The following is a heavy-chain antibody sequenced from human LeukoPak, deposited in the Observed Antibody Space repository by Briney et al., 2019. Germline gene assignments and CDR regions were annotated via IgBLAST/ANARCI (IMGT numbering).Heavy chain of an antibody. J-gene: IGHJ5*02. CDR1: GFTFSSYA. Sequence: GGSLRLSCAASGFTFSSYAMSWVRQAPGKGLECVSAISGSGGSTYYADSVKGRFTISRDNSKNTLYLQMNSLRAEDTAVYYCAKDRGYYDSSGYWFDPWGQGTLVTVSS. V-gene: IGHV3-23*01. CDR3: AKDRGYYDSSGYWFDP. CDR2: ISGSGGST. D-gene: IGHD3-22*01.